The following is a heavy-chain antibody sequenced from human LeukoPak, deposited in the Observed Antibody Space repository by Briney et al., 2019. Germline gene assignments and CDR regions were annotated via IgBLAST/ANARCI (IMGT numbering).Heavy chain of an antibody. CDR2: IYYSGST. J-gene: IGHJ4*02. V-gene: IGHV4-59*01. D-gene: IGHD1-26*01. Sequence: PSETLSRTCTVSGGSISSYYWSWIRQTPGKGLEWIGDIYYSGSTNYNPSLKSRVTISVDTSKNQFSLKLSSVTAADTAVYYCAKFGGSFAFLDYWGQGTLVTVSS. CDR3: AKFGGSFAFLDY. CDR1: GGSISSYY.